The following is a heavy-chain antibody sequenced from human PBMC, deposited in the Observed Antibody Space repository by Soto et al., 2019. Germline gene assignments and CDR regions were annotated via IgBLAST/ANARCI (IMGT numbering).Heavy chain of an antibody. CDR1: GYILTAYS. CDR2: VNPSGGST. Sequence: RASVKVSCKASGYILTAYSMHWVRQAPGQGLEWMGVVNPSGGSTNYAQKFQGRITMTRDTSTSTVYMDLSSLTSEDTAVYYCAREENCSDGICYSEYFQRWGQGTLVTVSS. J-gene: IGHJ1*01. CDR3: AREENCSDGICYSEYFQR. V-gene: IGHV1-46*01. D-gene: IGHD2-15*01.